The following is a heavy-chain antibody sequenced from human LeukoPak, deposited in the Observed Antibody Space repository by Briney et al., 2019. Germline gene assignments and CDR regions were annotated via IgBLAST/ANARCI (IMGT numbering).Heavy chain of an antibody. D-gene: IGHD1-26*01. CDR2: IIPIFGTA. J-gene: IGHJ6*02. V-gene: IGHV1-69*13. Sequence: SVKVSCKASGGTFSSYAISWVRQAPGQGLEWMGGIIPIFGTANYAQKFQGRVTITADESTSTAYMELSSLRSEDTAVYYCARGSGSYRTYYYYGMDVWGQGTTVTVSS. CDR1: GGTFSSYA. CDR3: ARGSGSYRTYYYYGMDV.